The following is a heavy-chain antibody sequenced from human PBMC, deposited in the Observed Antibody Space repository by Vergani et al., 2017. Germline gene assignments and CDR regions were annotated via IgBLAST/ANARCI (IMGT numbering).Heavy chain of an antibody. J-gene: IGHJ4*02. Sequence: QVQLQQWGAGLLKPSETLSLTCAVYGGSFSGYYWSWIRQPPGKGLEWIGEINHSGSTNYNPSLKSRVTISVDTSKNQFSLQLSSVTAADTAVYYCAGGRAYYYGSGSPDYWGQGTLVTVSS. CDR2: INHSGST. D-gene: IGHD3-10*01. V-gene: IGHV4-34*01. CDR3: AGGRAYYYGSGSPDY. CDR1: GGSFSGYY.